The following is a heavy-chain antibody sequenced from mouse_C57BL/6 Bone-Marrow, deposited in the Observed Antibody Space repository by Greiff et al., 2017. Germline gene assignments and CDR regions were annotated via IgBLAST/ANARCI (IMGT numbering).Heavy chain of an antibody. CDR2: ISYDGSN. J-gene: IGHJ3*01. V-gene: IGHV3-6*01. Sequence: EVQLQESGPGLVKPSQSLSLTCSVTGYSITSGYYWNWIRQFPGNKLEWMGYISYDGSNNYNPSLKNRISITRDTSKNQFFLKLNSVTTEDTATYYCAREDYDRAYWGQGTLVTVSA. CDR3: AREDYDRAY. CDR1: GYSITSGYY. D-gene: IGHD2-4*01.